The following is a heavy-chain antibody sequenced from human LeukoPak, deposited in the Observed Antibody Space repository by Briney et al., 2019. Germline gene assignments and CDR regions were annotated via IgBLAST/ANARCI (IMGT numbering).Heavy chain of an antibody. J-gene: IGHJ4*02. Sequence: SGTLSLTCTVSGGSISSYYWSWIRQPPGKGLEWIGYISYIGNTNYNPSLKSRVTISVDTSKSYFSLKLTSVTAADTAVYYCARLSSAVAGLVEYWGQGTLVTVSS. V-gene: IGHV4-59*08. D-gene: IGHD6-19*01. CDR1: GGSISSYY. CDR3: ARLSSAVAGLVEY. CDR2: ISYIGNT.